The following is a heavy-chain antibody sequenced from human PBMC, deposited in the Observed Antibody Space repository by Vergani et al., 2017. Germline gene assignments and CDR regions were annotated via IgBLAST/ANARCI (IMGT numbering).Heavy chain of an antibody. CDR3: ARGPPSEY. CDR2: IKEDGSGK. V-gene: IGHV3-7*01. Sequence: EVQLLESGGGSVQPGESLRLSCVASGFRFREHGMNWVRQAPGKGLEWVANIKEDGSGKYYVDSVKGRFTISRDNTKNSLYLQMNSLRAEDTAVYYCARGPPSEYWGQGTLVTVSS. CDR1: GFRFREHG. J-gene: IGHJ4*02.